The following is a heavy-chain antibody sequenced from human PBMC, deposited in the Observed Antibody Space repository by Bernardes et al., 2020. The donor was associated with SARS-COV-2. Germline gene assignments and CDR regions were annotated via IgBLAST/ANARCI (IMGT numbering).Heavy chain of an antibody. CDR1: GFSLSTSGMC. Sequence: SGPTLVKPTQTLTLTCTFSGFSLSTSGMCVSWIRQPPGKALEWLALIDWDDDKYYSTSLKTRLTISKDTSKNQVVLTMTNMDPVDTATYYCALTRAPKRDPDYFDYWGQGTLVTVSS. CDR3: ALTRAPKRDPDYFDY. V-gene: IGHV2-70*01. CDR2: IDWDDDK. J-gene: IGHJ4*02.